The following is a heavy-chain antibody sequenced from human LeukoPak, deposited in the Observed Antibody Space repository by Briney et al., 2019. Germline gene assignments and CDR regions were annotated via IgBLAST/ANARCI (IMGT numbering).Heavy chain of an antibody. CDR3: ARGYWYSSSWIIDY. D-gene: IGHD6-13*01. Sequence: SETLSLTCTVSGGSISSYYWSWIRQPPGKGLEWIGYIYNSGSTNYNPSLKSRVTISVDTSKNQFSLKLSSVTAADTAVYYCARGYWYSSSWIIDYWGQGTLVTVSS. CDR2: IYNSGST. CDR1: GGSISSYY. J-gene: IGHJ4*02. V-gene: IGHV4-59*01.